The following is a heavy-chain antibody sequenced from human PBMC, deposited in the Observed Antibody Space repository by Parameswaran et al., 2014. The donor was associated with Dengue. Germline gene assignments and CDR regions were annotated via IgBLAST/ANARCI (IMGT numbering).Heavy chain of an antibody. Sequence: GGSLRLSCAASGFNIRSYSMNWVRQAPGKGLEWVSYISTSGNTIYYANSVKGRFTISRDNAKNSLYLQMNSLKAEDTAVYYCAVVVTASTWYYGMDVWGHGTTVTVSS. J-gene: IGHJ6*02. V-gene: IGHV3-48*03. CDR2: ISTSGNTI. D-gene: IGHD2-21*02. CDR1: GFNIRSYS. CDR3: AVVVTASTWYYGMDV.